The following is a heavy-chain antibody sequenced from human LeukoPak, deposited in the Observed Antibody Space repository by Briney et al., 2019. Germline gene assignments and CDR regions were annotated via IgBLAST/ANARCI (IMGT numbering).Heavy chain of an antibody. CDR2: INTNTGGT. Sequence: ASVKVSCKASGYTFSDYYIHWVRQAPGQGLEWMGWINTNTGGTNSPQKFQGRVTLTRDTSITTAYMQLSRLRSDDTAVYYCARDRLSTSRYRRLENWFDPWGQGTLDTVSS. CDR3: ARDRLSTSRYRRLENWFDP. CDR1: GYTFSDYY. J-gene: IGHJ5*02. V-gene: IGHV1-2*02. D-gene: IGHD2/OR15-2a*01.